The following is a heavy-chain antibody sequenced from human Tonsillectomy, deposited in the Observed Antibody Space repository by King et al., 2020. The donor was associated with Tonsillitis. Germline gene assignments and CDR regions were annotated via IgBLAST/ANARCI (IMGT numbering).Heavy chain of an antibody. J-gene: IGHJ5*02. CDR3: ARDTAATGGLGFDP. V-gene: IGHV3-53*01. D-gene: IGHD2-15*01. Sequence: VQLVESGGGLIQPGGSLRLSCAASGFTVSSNYMSWVRQAPGKGLEWVSVIYNGGSTYYADSVKGRFTISRDNSKNTLYLQMNSLRAEDTAVYYCARDTAATGGLGFDPWGQGTLVTVSS. CDR1: GFTVSSNY. CDR2: IYNGGST.